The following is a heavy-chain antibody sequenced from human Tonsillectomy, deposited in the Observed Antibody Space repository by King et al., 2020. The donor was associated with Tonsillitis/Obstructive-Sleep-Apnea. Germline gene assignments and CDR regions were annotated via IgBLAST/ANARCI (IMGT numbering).Heavy chain of an antibody. CDR2: FSPLYSDT. V-gene: IGHV5-51*01. CDR3: ARHDQLLSESIDY. D-gene: IGHD2-2*01. Sequence: VQLVQSGAEVTTPGASLTISCQGSGSSFTPSWIGCVRPLPGPGLSWLVLFSPLYSDTRYRPSFPGQVTLSADKSLSIAYLEWSSLKASDTAIYYCARHDQLLSESIDYWGQGTLVTVSS. CDR1: GSSFTPSW. J-gene: IGHJ4*02.